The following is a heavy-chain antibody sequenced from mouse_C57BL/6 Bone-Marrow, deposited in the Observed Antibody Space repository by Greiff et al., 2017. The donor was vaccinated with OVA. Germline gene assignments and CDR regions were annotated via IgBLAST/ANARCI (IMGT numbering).Heavy chain of an antibody. CDR2: INPNNGGT. CDR1: GYTFTDYN. CDR3: ARRGWDVGYYAMDY. J-gene: IGHJ4*01. D-gene: IGHD4-1*01. V-gene: IGHV1-18*01. Sequence: LKESGPELVKPGASVKIPCKASGYTFTDYNMDWVKQSHGKSLEWIGDINPNNGGTIYNQKFKGKATLTVDKSSSTAYMEVRSLTSEDTAVYYGARRGWDVGYYAMDYWGQGTSVTVSS.